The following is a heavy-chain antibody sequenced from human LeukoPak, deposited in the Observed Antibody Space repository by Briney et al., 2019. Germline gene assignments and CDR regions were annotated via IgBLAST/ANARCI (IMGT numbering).Heavy chain of an antibody. J-gene: IGHJ3*02. Sequence: GGSLRLSRAASGFTFSDSYMSWIRQVPGKGLEWVSSISSGSTYIYNADSVQGRFTISRDNAKNSLFLLVNSLRAEDTAVYYCARDKNGVFDIWGQGTMVTVSS. D-gene: IGHD3-3*01. CDR1: GFTFSDSY. CDR2: ISSGSTYI. CDR3: ARDKNGVFDI. V-gene: IGHV3-11*04.